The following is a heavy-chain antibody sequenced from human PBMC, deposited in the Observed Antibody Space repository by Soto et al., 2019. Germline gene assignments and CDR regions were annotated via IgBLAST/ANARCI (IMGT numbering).Heavy chain of an antibody. CDR2: ISYDGSNK. CDR3: ARGDPYYGMDV. Sequence: QVQLEESGGGVVQPGRSLRLSCEASGFTSSSYVMHWVRQAPGKGQEWVAVISYDGSNKHYADSVKRRFTISRDNSKNTLYLEMNSLRGEDTAVYSCARGDPYYGMDVWGQGTTVTVSS. CDR1: GFTSSSYV. J-gene: IGHJ6*02. V-gene: IGHV3-30*03.